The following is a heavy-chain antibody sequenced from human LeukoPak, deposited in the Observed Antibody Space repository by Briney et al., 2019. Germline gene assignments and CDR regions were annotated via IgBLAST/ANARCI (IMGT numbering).Heavy chain of an antibody. CDR1: GGSFSGYY. CDR2: INHSGST. V-gene: IGHV4-34*01. J-gene: IGHJ3*02. Sequence: SETLSLTCAVYGGSFSGYYWSWIRQPPGKGLEWIGEINHSGSTNYNPSLKSRVTISVDTSKNQFSLKLSSVTAADTAVYYCARSPPTTVTTILDIWGQGTMVTVSS. D-gene: IGHD4-17*01. CDR3: ARSPPTTVTTILDI.